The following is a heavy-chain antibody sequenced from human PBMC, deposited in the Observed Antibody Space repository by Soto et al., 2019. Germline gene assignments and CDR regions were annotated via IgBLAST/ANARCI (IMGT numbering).Heavy chain of an antibody. V-gene: IGHV4-59*08. J-gene: IGHJ4*02. CDR1: GGSISSYY. CDR3: ARRLVRGVIDY. CDR2: IHYSGST. Sequence: QVQLQESGPGLVKPSETVSLTCTVSGGSISSYYWSWIRQPPGKGLEWIGYIHYSGSTKYNPSLKSRVTISVDTSKNQFSLKLISVTAADTAVYYCARRLVRGVIDYGGQGTLVTVSS. D-gene: IGHD3-10*01.